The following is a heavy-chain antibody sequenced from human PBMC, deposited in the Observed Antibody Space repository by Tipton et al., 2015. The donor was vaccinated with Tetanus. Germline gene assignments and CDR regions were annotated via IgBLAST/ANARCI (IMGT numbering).Heavy chain of an antibody. CDR2: IDPNSGDT. Sequence: QLVQSGAELKKPGASVKVSCTASGYTFTGYYMYWVRQAPGQGLEWVGWIDPNSGDTIYAQYFQGRVTMTRDTSISTVYMEVRSLRSEDTAVYYCARDRGDYIYYGMDVGGPGPAVPVSS. CDR3: ARDRGDYIYYGMDV. J-gene: IGHJ6*02. D-gene: IGHD3-22*01. CDR1: GYTFTGYY. V-gene: IGHV1-2*02.